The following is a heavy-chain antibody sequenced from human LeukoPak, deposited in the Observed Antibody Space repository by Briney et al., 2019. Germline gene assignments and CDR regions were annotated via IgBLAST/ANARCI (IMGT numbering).Heavy chain of an antibody. D-gene: IGHD2-8*01. CDR2: IYYSGST. CDR1: GGSISSGDYY. J-gene: IGHJ4*02. Sequence: SQTLSLTCTVSGGSISSGDYYWSWIRQPPGKGLEWIGYIYYSGSTYYNPSLKSRVTISVDTSKNQFSLKLSSVTAADTAVYYCARGPMTGYCTNGVCSSFDYWGQGTLVTVSS. CDR3: ARGPMTGYCTNGVCSSFDY. V-gene: IGHV4-30-4*01.